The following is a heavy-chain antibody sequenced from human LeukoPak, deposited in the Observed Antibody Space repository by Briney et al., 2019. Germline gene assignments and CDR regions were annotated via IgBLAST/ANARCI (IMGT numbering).Heavy chain of an antibody. CDR2: IYYTGST. CDR3: AAAPNVYYYDY. J-gene: IGHJ4*02. Sequence: PSETLSLTCTVSGDSISSHYWSWIRQPPGKGLEWIGYIYYTGSTNYNPSLKSRVTMSVDMSKNQFSLRLTSVTAADTAVYYCAAAPNVYYYDYWGQGTLVTVSS. V-gene: IGHV4-59*08. D-gene: IGHD2-8*01. CDR1: GDSISSHY.